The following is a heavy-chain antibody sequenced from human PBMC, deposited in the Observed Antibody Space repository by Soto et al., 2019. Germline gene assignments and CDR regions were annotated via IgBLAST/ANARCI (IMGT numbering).Heavy chain of an antibody. Sequence: QVQLQESGPGLVKPSETLSLTCTVSGGSMSGYHWTWIRQSPGKELEFIGSVFDSGSTKSNPSLRSRVAVSMDASKNQFSLTLSSVTATDTAVYYCARCLNSAGSCLRFLRWGQGTLVTVSS. V-gene: IGHV4-59*01. CDR1: GGSMSGYH. J-gene: IGHJ1*01. D-gene: IGHD2-15*01. CDR2: VFDSGST. CDR3: ARCLNSAGSCLRFLR.